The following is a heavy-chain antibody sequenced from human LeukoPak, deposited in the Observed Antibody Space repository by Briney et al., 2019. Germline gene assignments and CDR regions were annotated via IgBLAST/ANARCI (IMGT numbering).Heavy chain of an antibody. V-gene: IGHV3-9*01. CDR3: ARDEGLLWFGERAQGMDV. CDR2: ISWSSGII. D-gene: IGHD3-10*01. J-gene: IGHJ6*02. CDR1: GFTFDDHG. Sequence: PGGSLRLSCAASGFTFDDHGMHWVRQAPGKGLEWVSGISWSSGIIGYADSVKGRFTISRDNSKNTLYLQMNSLRAEDTAVYYCARDEGLLWFGERAQGMDVWGQGTTVTVSS.